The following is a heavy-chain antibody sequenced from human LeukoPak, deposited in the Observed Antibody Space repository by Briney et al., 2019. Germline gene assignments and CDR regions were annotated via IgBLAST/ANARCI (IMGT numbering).Heavy chain of an antibody. J-gene: IGHJ4*02. CDR2: IVGSGGST. D-gene: IGHD3-9*01. CDR3: SKWGDYDVLTGYYDSDF. Sequence: AASLRLSCAASGVTFSNYAMSWVRQAPGKGLEWVSAIVGSGGSTYYADSVKGRFTISRDNSKNTLFLQMNSLRVEDTALYYCSKWGDYDVLTGYYDSDFWGQGTLVTVSS. V-gene: IGHV3-23*01. CDR1: GVTFSNYA.